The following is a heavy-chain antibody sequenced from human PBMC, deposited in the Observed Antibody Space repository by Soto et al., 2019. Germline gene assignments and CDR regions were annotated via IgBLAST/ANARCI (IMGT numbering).Heavy chain of an antibody. D-gene: IGHD3-16*01. CDR3: ARVWPGHFDY. J-gene: IGHJ4*02. V-gene: IGHV3-11*01. CDR1: GFIFSDYY. CDR2: ISGSGGTI. Sequence: QVQVADSGGGLVKPGGSLRLSCAASGFIFSDYYMSWIRQAPGKGLEWVAYISGSGGTIYYADSVRGRFTISSDNAKNSVSLQMNRLRAEDTAVSYCARVWPGHFDYWGRGTQVTVAS.